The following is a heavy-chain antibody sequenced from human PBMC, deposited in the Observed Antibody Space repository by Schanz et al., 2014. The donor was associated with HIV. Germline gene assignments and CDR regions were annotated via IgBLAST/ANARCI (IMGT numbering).Heavy chain of an antibody. Sequence: QVQLVQSGAEVQKPGASVKVSCKASGYTFTTYYMHWVRQAPGQGLEWMGIINPSGGSTSYAQKFQGRVTMTRDTSTSTVYMQLSSLRSEDTAVYYCARDNSGYYCPPTCYYYGMDVWGQGTTVTVS. CDR1: GYTFTTYY. D-gene: IGHD3-22*01. V-gene: IGHV1-46*01. CDR2: INPSGGST. J-gene: IGHJ6*02. CDR3: ARDNSGYYCPPTCYYYGMDV.